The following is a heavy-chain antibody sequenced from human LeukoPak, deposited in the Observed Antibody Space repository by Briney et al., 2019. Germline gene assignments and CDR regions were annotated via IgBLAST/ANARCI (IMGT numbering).Heavy chain of an antibody. Sequence: PSETLSLTCAVYGGSFSGYYWSWIRQPPGKGLEWIGYFYYSGSTKYNPSLKSRVTISVDTSKTQFSLKLNSVTAADTAVYYCARIGAQSGNYWGQGTLVTVSS. V-gene: IGHV4-59*01. CDR2: FYYSGST. CDR1: GGSFSGYY. J-gene: IGHJ4*02. D-gene: IGHD3-10*01. CDR3: ARIGAQSGNY.